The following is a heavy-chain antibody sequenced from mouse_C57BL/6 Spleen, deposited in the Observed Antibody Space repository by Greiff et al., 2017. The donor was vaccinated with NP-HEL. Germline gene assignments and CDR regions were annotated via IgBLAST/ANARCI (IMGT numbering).Heavy chain of an antibody. V-gene: IGHV5-17*01. CDR3: ARESNTWFAY. CDR2: ISSGSSTI. J-gene: IGHJ3*01. Sequence: EVQLKESGGGLVKPGGSLKLSCAASGFTFSDYGMHWVRQAPEKGLEWVAYISSGSSTIYYADTVKGRFTISRDNAKNTLFLQMTSLRSEDTAMYYCARESNTWFAYWGQGTLVTVSA. CDR1: GFTFSDYG. D-gene: IGHD2-5*01.